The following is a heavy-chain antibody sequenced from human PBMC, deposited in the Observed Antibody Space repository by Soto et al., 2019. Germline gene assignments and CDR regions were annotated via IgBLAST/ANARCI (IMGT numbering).Heavy chain of an antibody. CDR3: ARTLDYGHMDV. Sequence: QVQMQESGPGLVKPSETLSLTCTVSGDSVRNQYWSWIRRPPGRGLEWIGYIYRSGSTNYNPSLKSRLTFSVDTSTSQFSLKLSSVPAADTAVYYCARTLDYGHMDVWGKGTTVTVSS. CDR2: IYRSGST. J-gene: IGHJ6*03. D-gene: IGHD3-16*01. CDR1: GDSVRNQY. V-gene: IGHV4-4*09.